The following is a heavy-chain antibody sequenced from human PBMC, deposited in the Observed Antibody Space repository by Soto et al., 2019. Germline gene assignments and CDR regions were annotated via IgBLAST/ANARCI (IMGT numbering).Heavy chain of an antibody. CDR1: GCTFSGYA. CDR3: ARSSGYSSGYPIGWFDP. D-gene: IGHD6-19*01. J-gene: IGHJ5*02. Sequence: SVKVSCKGSGCTFSGYAISWVRQATGQGLEWMGGIIPIFGTANYAQKFQGRVTITADESTSTAYMELSSLRSEDTAVYYCARSSGYSSGYPIGWFDPWGQGTLVTVS. V-gene: IGHV1-69*13. CDR2: IIPIFGTA.